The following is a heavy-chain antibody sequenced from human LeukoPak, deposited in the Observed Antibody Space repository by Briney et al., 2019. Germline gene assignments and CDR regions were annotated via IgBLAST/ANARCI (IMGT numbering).Heavy chain of an antibody. Sequence: SETLSLTCTVSGGSISSGGYYWNWIRQHPGKGLEWIGYIYYSGSTYYNPSLKSRVTISVDTSKNQLSLKLSSVTAADTAVYYCARAAVTPGKGGWFDPWGQGTLVTVSS. D-gene: IGHD4-17*01. CDR2: IYYSGST. CDR1: GGSISSGGYY. V-gene: IGHV4-31*03. CDR3: ARAAVTPGKGGWFDP. J-gene: IGHJ5*02.